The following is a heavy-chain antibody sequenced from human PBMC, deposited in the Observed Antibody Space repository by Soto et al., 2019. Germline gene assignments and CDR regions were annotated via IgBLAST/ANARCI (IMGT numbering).Heavy chain of an antibody. CDR3: ARIHSSSSSDTDV. D-gene: IGHD6-6*01. J-gene: IGHJ6*02. V-gene: IGHV6-1*01. CDR2: TYYRSKWYY. Sequence: SQTLSLTFVISGDSVSSNSSAWNWVRQSPSRGLEWLGRTYYRSKWYYGYAVSVKSRITINPDTSKNQFSLQLNSVTPEDTAVYYCARIHSSSSSDTDVWGQGTTMTVSS. CDR1: GDSVSSNSSA.